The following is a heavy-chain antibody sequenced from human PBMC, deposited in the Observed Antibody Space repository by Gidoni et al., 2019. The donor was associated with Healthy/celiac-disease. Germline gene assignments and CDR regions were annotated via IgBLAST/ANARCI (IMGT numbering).Heavy chain of an antibody. CDR1: GYTFTGYY. J-gene: IGHJ6*02. CDR3: ARAPNDYSFYYGMDV. D-gene: IGHD4-4*01. V-gene: IGHV1-2*02. Sequence: QVQLVQSGAEVKMPGASVKVSCKASGYTFTGYYMHWVRQAPGQGLEWMGWINPNSGGTNYAQKFQGRVTMTRDTSISTAYMELSRLRSDDTAVYYCARAPNDYSFYYGMDVWGQGTTVTVSS. CDR2: INPNSGGT.